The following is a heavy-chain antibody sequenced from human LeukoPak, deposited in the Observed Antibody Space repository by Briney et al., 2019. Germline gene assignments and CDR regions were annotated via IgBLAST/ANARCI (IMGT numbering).Heavy chain of an antibody. CDR1: GDSISSSNW. J-gene: IGHJ2*01. V-gene: IGHV4-4*02. CDR3: ARGRWELLPFYWYFDL. D-gene: IGHD1-26*01. CDR2: IYHSGST. Sequence: PSETLSLTCAVSGDSISSSNWWSWVRQPPGKGLEWIGEIYHSGSTNYNPSLKSRVTVLVDKSKNRFSLKLNSMTAADTAVYYCARGRWELLPFYWYFDLWGRGTLVTVSS.